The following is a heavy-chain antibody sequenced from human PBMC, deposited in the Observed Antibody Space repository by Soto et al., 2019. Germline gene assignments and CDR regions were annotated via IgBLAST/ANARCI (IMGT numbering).Heavy chain of an antibody. J-gene: IGHJ4*02. D-gene: IGHD1-26*01. CDR2: ISYDGSNK. Sequence: QVQLVESGGGVVQPGRSLRLSCAASGFTFSSYGMHWVRQAPGKGLEWVAVISYDGSNKYYADSVKGRFTISRDNSKNTLYLQMNSLRAEDTAVYYCAKERANSGSYWVYYFDYWGQGTLVTVSS. CDR1: GFTFSSYG. CDR3: AKERANSGSYWVYYFDY. V-gene: IGHV3-30*18.